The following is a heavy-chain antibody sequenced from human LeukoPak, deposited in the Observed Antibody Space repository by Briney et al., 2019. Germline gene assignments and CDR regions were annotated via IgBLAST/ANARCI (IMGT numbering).Heavy chain of an antibody. V-gene: IGHV4-59*11. Sequence: SETLSLTCSVSGSSIGRHYWTWIRQPPGKGPEWIGYTHFSGSSNYNPSLKSRATTSLDRAKNQISLTLTSVTAADTAVYFCARAKAAGSYDFWGQGTLVTVSS. CDR2: THFSGSS. CDR3: ARAKAAGSYDF. D-gene: IGHD6-13*01. J-gene: IGHJ4*02. CDR1: GSSIGRHY.